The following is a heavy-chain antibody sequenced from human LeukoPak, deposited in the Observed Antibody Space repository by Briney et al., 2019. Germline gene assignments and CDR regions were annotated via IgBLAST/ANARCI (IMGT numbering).Heavy chain of an antibody. J-gene: IGHJ3*02. CDR2: IYYSGST. D-gene: IGHD1-26*01. V-gene: IGHV4-31*03. CDR1: GGSISSGGYY. CDR3: ATSSGSYEQDAFDI. Sequence: SETLSLTCTVSGGSISSGGYYWSWIRQHPGTGLEWIGYIYYSGSTYYNPSLKSRVTISVDTSKNQFSLKLSSMTAADTAVYYCATSSGSYEQDAFDIWGQGTMVTVSS.